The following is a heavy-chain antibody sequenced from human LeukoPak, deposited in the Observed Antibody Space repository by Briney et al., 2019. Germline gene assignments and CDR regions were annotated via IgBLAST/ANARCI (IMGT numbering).Heavy chain of an antibody. CDR1: GYTFTSYG. D-gene: IGHD3-3*01. J-gene: IGHJ4*02. CDR3: ARGLEVDFWSGYYWFNLYFDY. CDR2: ISAYNGNT. V-gene: IGHV1-18*01. Sequence: ASVKVSCKASGYTFTSYGISWVRQAPGQGLGWMGWISAYNGNTNYAQKLQGRVTMTTDTSTSTAYMELRSLRSDDTAVYYCARGLEVDFWSGYYWFNLYFDYWGQGTLVTVSS.